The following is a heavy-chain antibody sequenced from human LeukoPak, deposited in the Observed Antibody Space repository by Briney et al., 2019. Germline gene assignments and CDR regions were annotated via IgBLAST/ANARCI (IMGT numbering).Heavy chain of an antibody. J-gene: IGHJ5*02. D-gene: IGHD1-14*01. CDR3: AGENRRGNWFDP. V-gene: IGHV1-2*06. CDR1: GYTFTGYY. CDR2: INPNSGGT. Sequence: ASVKVSCKASGYTFTGYYMHWVRQAPGQGLEWMGRINPNSGGTNYAQKFQGRVTMTRDTSISTAYMELSRLRSDDTAVYYCAGENRRGNWFDPWGQGTLVTVSS.